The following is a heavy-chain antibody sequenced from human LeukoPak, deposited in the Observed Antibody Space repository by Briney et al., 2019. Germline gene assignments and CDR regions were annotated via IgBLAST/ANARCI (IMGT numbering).Heavy chain of an antibody. CDR2: IYYSGST. CDR3: ARANYYDSSGYQYYFDY. CDR1: SGSISSSSYY. J-gene: IGHJ4*02. D-gene: IGHD3-22*01. Sequence: SETLSLTCTVSSGSISSSSYYWGWIRQPPGKGLEWIGSIYYSGSTYYNPSLKSRVTISVDTSKNQFSLKLSSVTAADTAVYYCARANYYDSSGYQYYFDYWGQGTLVTVSS. V-gene: IGHV4-39*01.